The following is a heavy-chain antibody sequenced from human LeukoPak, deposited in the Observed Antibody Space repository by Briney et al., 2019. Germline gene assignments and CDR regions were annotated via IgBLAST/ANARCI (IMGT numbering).Heavy chain of an antibody. CDR1: GNTFINYA. CDR2: INTNTGEP. J-gene: IGHJ5*01. Sequence: ASVKVSCKASGNTFINYAMNWVRQAPGQGLEWMGWINTNTGEPTYAQGFTGRFVFSLDTSVSTAYLQISSLKAEDTAVYCCARAYQPLGGLSFPDSWGQGTLVTVSS. CDR3: ARAYQPLGGLSFPDS. V-gene: IGHV7-4-1*02. D-gene: IGHD3-16*02.